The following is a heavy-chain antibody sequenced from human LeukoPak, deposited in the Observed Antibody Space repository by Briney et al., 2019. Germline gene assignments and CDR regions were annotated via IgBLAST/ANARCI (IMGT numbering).Heavy chain of an antibody. J-gene: IGHJ5*02. CDR1: GYNFVGYA. V-gene: IGHV1-3*01. CDR2: INAGNGNT. CDR3: AREGSSWYVWFDP. Sequence: ASVKLSCKASGYNFVGYAIYWVRQAPGQRLECMGWINAGNGNTKYSQKFQGRVTITRDTSASTAYMELSSLRSEDTAEYYCAREGSSWYVWFDPWGQGTLVTVSS. D-gene: IGHD6-13*01.